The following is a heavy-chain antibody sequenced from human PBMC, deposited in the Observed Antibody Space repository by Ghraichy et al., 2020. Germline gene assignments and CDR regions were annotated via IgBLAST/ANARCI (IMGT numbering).Heavy chain of an antibody. CDR3: AKDAGWGSIVGASFDY. CDR1: GFTFDDYA. V-gene: IGHV3-9*01. D-gene: IGHD1-26*01. Sequence: GGSLRLSCAASGFTFDDYAMHWVRQAPGKGLEWVSGISWNSGSIGYADSVKGRFTISRDNAKNSLYLQMNSLRAEDTALYYCAKDAGWGSIVGASFDYWGQGTLVTVSS. CDR2: ISWNSGSI. J-gene: IGHJ4*02.